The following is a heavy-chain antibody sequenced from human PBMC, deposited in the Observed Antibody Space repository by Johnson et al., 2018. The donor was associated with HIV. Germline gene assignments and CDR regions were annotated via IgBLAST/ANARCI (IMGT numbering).Heavy chain of an antibody. J-gene: IGHJ3*02. CDR1: GFTFSSYA. CDR3: ARPGGDYSAFDI. Sequence: QEQLEESGGGVVQPGRSLRLSCAASGFTFSSYAMHWVRQAPGKGLEWVAVISYDGSNKYYADSAKGRFTTSRDNSKKTLYLQMNSLRAEDTSVYYCARPGGDYSAFDIWGQGTMVTVSS. D-gene: IGHD4-17*01. CDR2: ISYDGSNK. V-gene: IGHV3-30-3*01.